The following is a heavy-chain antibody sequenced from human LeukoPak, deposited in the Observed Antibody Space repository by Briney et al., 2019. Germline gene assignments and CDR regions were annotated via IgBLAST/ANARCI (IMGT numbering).Heavy chain of an antibody. D-gene: IGHD3-22*01. CDR3: ARDLGRYDSSGYYYGNYYYYGMDV. V-gene: IGHV1-69*04. J-gene: IGHJ6*02. CDR2: IIPILGIA. Sequence: SVKVSCKASGGTFSSYDISWVRQAPGQGLEWMGRIIPILGIANYAQKFQGRVTITADKSTSTAYMELSSLRSEDTAVYYCARDLGRYDSSGYYYGNYYYYGMDVWGQGTTVTVSS. CDR1: GGTFSSYD.